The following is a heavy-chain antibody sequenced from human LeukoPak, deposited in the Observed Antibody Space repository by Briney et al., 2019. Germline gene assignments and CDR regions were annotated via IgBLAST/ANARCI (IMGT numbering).Heavy chain of an antibody. CDR3: AKDHSSSWNEYFQH. D-gene: IGHD6-13*01. CDR1: GFTFDDYA. CDR2: ISWNSGSI. Sequence: GGSLRLSCAASGFTFDDYAMHSGRQAPAEGLEWGSGISWNSGSIGYADSVKGRFTISRDNAKNSLYLQMNSLRAEDTALYYCAKDHSSSWNEYFQHWGQGTLVTVSS. V-gene: IGHV3-9*01. J-gene: IGHJ1*01.